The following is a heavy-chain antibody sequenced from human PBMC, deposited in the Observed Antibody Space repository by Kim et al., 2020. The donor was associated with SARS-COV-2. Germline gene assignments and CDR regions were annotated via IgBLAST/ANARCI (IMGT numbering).Heavy chain of an antibody. CDR2: IIPILGIA. D-gene: IGHD1-26*01. V-gene: IGHV1-69*04. CDR1: GGTFSSYA. J-gene: IGHJ4*02. Sequence: SVKVSCKASGGTFSSYAISWVRQAPGQGLEWMGRIIPILGIANYAQKFQGRVTITADKSTSTAYMELSSLRSEDTAVYYCARAENSGSYSFDYWGQGTLVTVSS. CDR3: ARAENSGSYSFDY.